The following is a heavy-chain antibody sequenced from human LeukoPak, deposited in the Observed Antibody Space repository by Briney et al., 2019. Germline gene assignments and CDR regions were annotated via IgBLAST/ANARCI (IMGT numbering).Heavy chain of an antibody. CDR2: ISSSSSTI. V-gene: IGHV3-48*01. J-gene: IGHJ4*02. CDR3: ARGDGTHY. CDR1: GFTFSSYS. Sequence: GGSLRLSSADSGFTFSSYSMNWVRQAPGKGLEWVSYISSSSSTIYYADSVKGRFTISRDNAKNSLYLQMNSLRAEDTAVYYCARGDGTHYWGQGTLVTVSS. D-gene: IGHD3-16*01.